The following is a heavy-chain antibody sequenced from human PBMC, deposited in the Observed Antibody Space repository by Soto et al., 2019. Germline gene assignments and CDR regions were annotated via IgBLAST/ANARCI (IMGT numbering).Heavy chain of an antibody. Sequence: SGPLALTCAVSGYSISSGYYWGWSRQPPGKWLEWIGSIYHRGSTYYNPSLKSRVNISVDTYKNQFSLKLSSVNAEDTAVYYCARQESYCSSTSCPYSSGWYRLWAYWGPRTRVTV. CDR2: IYHRGST. D-gene: IGHD2-2*01. J-gene: IGHJ4*02. CDR1: GYSISSGYY. V-gene: IGHV4-38-2*01. CDR3: ARQESYCSSTSCPYSSGWYRLWAY.